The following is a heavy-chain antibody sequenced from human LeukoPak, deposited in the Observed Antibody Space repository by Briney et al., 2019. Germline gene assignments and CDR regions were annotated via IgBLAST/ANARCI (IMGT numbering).Heavy chain of an antibody. CDR3: ARGLYYLDY. CDR2: VNPHSGGT. V-gene: IGHV1-2*02. Sequence: VASVKVSCKASGYTFTGYYMHWVRQAPGQGLEWMGWVNPHSGGTNYAQKFQGSVTMTSDTFIGTAYMELSRLKSDDAAVYYCARGLYYLDYWGQGTLVTVSS. CDR1: GYTFTGYY. J-gene: IGHJ4*02.